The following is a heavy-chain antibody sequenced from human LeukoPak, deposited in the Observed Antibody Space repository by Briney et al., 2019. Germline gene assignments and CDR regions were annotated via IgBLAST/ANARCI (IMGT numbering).Heavy chain of an antibody. D-gene: IGHD3-22*01. CDR1: GYTFTSYY. CDR2: INPSGGST. J-gene: IGHJ3*02. CDR3: ARDYYYDSSGYYYSFHDAFDI. Sequence: ASVKVSCXASGYTFTSYYMHWVRQAPGQGLEWMGIINPSGGSTSYAQKFQGRVTMTRDTSTSTVYMELSSLRSEDTAVYYCARDYYYDSSGYYYSFHDAFDIWGQGTMVTVSS. V-gene: IGHV1-46*01.